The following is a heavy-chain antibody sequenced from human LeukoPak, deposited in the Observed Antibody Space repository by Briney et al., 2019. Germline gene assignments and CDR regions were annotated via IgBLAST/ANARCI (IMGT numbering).Heavy chain of an antibody. J-gene: IGHJ6*02. V-gene: IGHV1-18*04. CDR2: ISTYSGNT. CDR1: GYTFTNYG. Sequence: GASVKVSCKASGYTFTNYGFSWVRQAPGQGLEWMGWISTYSGNTNYAQQLQGRVTMTSDTSTSTVYVELRSLRSDDTAVYYCARDRGGYSYGTPAYYYYGMDVWGQGTTVTVSS. CDR3: ARDRGGYSYGTPAYYYYGMDV. D-gene: IGHD5-18*01.